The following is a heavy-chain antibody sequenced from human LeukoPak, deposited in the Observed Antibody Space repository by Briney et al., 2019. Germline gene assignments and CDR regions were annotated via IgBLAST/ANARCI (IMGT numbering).Heavy chain of an antibody. J-gene: IGHJ6*03. Sequence: SETLSLTCSVSGGSINTNGYYWGWIRQPPGKGLEWIGSIYYSGSTFYNPSLKSRVTISIDKSRNQFSLKLSSVTAADTAVYYCAREDYASFLGDYYYYMDVWGKGTTVTVSS. CDR1: GGSINTNGYY. CDR2: IYYSGST. V-gene: IGHV4-39*07. D-gene: IGHD3-3*02. CDR3: AREDYASFLGDYYYYMDV.